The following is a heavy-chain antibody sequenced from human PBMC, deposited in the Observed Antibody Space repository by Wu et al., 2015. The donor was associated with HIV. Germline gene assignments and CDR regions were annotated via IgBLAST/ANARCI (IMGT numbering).Heavy chain of an antibody. CDR1: GDTFIYRY. CDR3: ARAGYGGNSDWYFDL. V-gene: IGHV1-45*02. J-gene: IGHJ2*01. Sequence: QMQLVQSGAEVKKTGSSVKVSCKASGDTFIYRYLHWVRQAPGQALEWMGWITPFNGNTNYAQKFQDRVIITRDRSMSTAYMELSSLRSEDTAMYYCARAGYGGNSDWYFDLWGRGALVTVSS. CDR2: ITPFNGNT. D-gene: IGHD4-23*01.